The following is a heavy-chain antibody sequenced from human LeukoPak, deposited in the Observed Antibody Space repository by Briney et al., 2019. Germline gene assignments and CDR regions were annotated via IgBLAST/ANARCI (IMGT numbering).Heavy chain of an antibody. J-gene: IGHJ6*03. CDR1: GGSISSHY. CDR2: IYTSGST. V-gene: IGHV4-4*09. D-gene: IGHD6-6*01. CDR3: ARHGGFSSSNYYYMDV. Sequence: SETLSLTCTVSGGSISSHYWSWIRQPPGKGLEWIRYIYTSGSTNYNPSLKSRVTISVDTSKNQFSLKLSSVTAADTAVYYCARHGGFSSSNYYYMDVWGKGTTVIVSS.